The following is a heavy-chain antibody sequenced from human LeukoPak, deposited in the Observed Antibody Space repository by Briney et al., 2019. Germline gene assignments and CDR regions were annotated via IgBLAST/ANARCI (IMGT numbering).Heavy chain of an antibody. J-gene: IGHJ4*02. Sequence: GGSLRLSCVASGFSFSLYSMKWVRQAPGKGLEWVSYISDTSAMYYADSVRGRFTISRDNAKNSLFLQMNSLRVEDTGVYYCARDGGYSGYDADCWGQGTLVTVSS. CDR1: GFSFSLYS. CDR2: ISDTSAM. V-gene: IGHV3-48*01. D-gene: IGHD5-12*01. CDR3: ARDGGYSGYDADC.